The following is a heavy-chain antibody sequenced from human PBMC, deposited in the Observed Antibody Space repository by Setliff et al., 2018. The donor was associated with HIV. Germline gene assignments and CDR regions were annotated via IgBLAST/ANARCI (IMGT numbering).Heavy chain of an antibody. CDR2: IYYSGNT. J-gene: IGHJ4*02. Sequence: ENLSLTCTVSGGSISTSSSYWGWIRQPPGKGLEWIGSIYYSGNTYFGPSLKSRITIAVDTSKNQFSLNLRSVTAADTAVYYCVREGVRRGLGSGSFRYRAYYFDQWGQGTLVTVS. D-gene: IGHD3-10*01. CDR1: GGSISTSSSY. CDR3: VREGVRRGLGSGSFRYRAYYFDQ. V-gene: IGHV4-39*07.